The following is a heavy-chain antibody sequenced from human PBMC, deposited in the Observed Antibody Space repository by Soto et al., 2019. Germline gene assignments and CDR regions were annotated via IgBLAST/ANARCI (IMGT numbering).Heavy chain of an antibody. CDR2: TYYRSKWYN. Sequence: PSQTLSLTCAISGDSVSSNSAAWNWIRQSPSRGLEWLGRTYYRSKWYNDYAVSVKSRITINPDTSKNQFSLQLNSVTPEDTAVYYCARGLLLEPLGGYAMDVWRQRTTVTVSS. V-gene: IGHV6-1*01. D-gene: IGHD1-1*01. CDR1: GDSVSSNSAA. CDR3: ARGLLLEPLGGYAMDV. J-gene: IGHJ6*02.